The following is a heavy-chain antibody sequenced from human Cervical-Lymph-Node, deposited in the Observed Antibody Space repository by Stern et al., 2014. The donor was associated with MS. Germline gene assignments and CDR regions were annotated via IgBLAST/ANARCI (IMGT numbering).Heavy chain of an antibody. D-gene: IGHD4-17*01. CDR3: ARSGTVTTKFDF. CDR2: ISGYVAYI. V-gene: IGHV3-21*01. Sequence: VQLVESGGGLVKPGGSLRFSWAASGFTFSSYSRNWVRQAPGKGMEWVSSISGYVAYIYYTDSLKGQFTISRDNTKDSLYLQMNSLRAEDTAVYYCARSGTVTTKFDFWGQGTLVTVSS. J-gene: IGHJ4*02. CDR1: GFTFSSYS.